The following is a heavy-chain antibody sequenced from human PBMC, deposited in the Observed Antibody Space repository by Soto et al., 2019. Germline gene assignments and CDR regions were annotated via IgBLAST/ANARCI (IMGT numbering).Heavy chain of an antibody. J-gene: IGHJ4*02. Sequence: ASVKVSCKASGYTFTANAMHWVRQAPGQRPEWMGWFNTGRDNTKYSQKFQGRVTFTRDTSASTAYMELSSLRSEDTAVYYCARYRYIGDNFFYFDYWGQGTLVTVSS. CDR3: ARYRYIGDNFFYFDY. CDR2: FNTGRDNT. V-gene: IGHV1-3*04. CDR1: GYTFTANA. D-gene: IGHD5-12*01.